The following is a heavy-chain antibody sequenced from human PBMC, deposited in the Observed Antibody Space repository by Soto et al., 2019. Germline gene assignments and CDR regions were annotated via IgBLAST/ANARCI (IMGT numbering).Heavy chain of an antibody. Sequence: SETLSLTCTVSGGSISSGGYYWSWIRQHPGKSLERIGYIYYSGSTYYNPSLKSRVTISVDTSKNQFSLKLSSVTAADTAVYYCARERYCSGGSCYSSYWFDPWGQGTLVTVSS. J-gene: IGHJ5*02. D-gene: IGHD2-15*01. V-gene: IGHV4-31*03. CDR2: IYYSGST. CDR3: ARERYCSGGSCYSSYWFDP. CDR1: GGSISSGGYY.